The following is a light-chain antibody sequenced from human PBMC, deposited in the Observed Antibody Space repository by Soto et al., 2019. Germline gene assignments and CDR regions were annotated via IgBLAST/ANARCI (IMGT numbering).Light chain of an antibody. CDR3: HQYGRTPRT. Sequence: EIVLTQSPGTLSLSPGERAALACRASQSVNNNFLAWYQQKPGQAPRLLIYGASSRATGIPDKFSGSGSGTDFTLTISSLEPEDFAVYYCHQYGRTPRTFGQGTKLEIK. CDR1: QSVNNNF. V-gene: IGKV3-20*01. J-gene: IGKJ1*01. CDR2: GAS.